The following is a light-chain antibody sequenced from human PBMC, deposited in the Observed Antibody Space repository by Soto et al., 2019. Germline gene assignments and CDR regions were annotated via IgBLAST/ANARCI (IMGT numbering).Light chain of an antibody. CDR1: SGSIASNY. CDR3: QSYDDTNQV. V-gene: IGLV6-57*01. J-gene: IGLJ3*02. CDR2: EDN. Sequence: NFMLTQPHSVSASPGKTVIISCTRSSGSIASNYVQWYQQRPGSSPTTVIYEDNQRPSGVPDRFSGSIDSSSNSASLTISGLETEDEADYYCQSYDDTNQVFGGGTQLTVL.